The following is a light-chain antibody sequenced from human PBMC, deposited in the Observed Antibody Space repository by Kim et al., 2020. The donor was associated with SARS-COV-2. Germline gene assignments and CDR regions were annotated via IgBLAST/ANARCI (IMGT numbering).Light chain of an antibody. J-gene: IGLJ2*01. Sequence: VALGQTVRITCQGDSLRSYYATWYQQKPGQAPILVIYGKNNRPSGIPDRFSGSSSGNTASLTITGTQAGDEADYYCNSRDSNDNVVFGGGTRVTVL. CDR2: GKN. CDR1: SLRSYY. V-gene: IGLV3-19*01. CDR3: NSRDSNDNVV.